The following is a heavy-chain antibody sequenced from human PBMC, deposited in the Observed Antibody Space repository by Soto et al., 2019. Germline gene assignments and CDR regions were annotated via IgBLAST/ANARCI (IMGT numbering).Heavy chain of an antibody. V-gene: IGHV4-39*02. J-gene: IGHJ4*02. D-gene: IGHD6-19*01. CDR3: AREIAVAGLTGGDFDY. CDR2: IYYSGST. CDR1: GGSISSSSYY. Sequence: SETLSLTCTVSGGSISSSSYYWGWIRQPPGKGLEWIGSIYYSGSTYYNPSLKSRVTISVDTSKNQFSLKLSSVTAADTAVYYCAREIAVAGLTGGDFDYWGQGTLVTVSS.